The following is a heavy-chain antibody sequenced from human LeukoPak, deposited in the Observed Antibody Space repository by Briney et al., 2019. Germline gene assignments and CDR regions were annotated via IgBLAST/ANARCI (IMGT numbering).Heavy chain of an antibody. CDR1: GGTFSSYT. V-gene: IGHV1-69*04. J-gene: IGHJ4*02. CDR3: ARDRGYCSGGSCYPDY. CDR2: IIPILGIA. D-gene: IGHD2-15*01. Sequence: ASVKVSCKASGGTFSSYTISWVRQAPGQGLEWMGRIIPILGIANYAQKFQGRVTITADKSTSTAYMELRSLRSEDTAVYYCARDRGYCSGGSCYPDYWGQGTLVTVSS.